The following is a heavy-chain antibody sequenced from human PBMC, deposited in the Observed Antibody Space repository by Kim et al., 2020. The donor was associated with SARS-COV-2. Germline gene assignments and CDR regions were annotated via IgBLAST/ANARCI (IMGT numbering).Heavy chain of an antibody. J-gene: IGHJ4*02. CDR1: GGTFSSYA. CDR2: IIPIFGTA. Sequence: SVKVSCKASGGTFSSYAISWVRQAPGQGLEWMGGIIPIFGTANYTQKFQGRVTITADESTSTAYMELSSLRSEDTAVYYCARDPTYYYDSSGYYFDYWGQGTLVTVSS. V-gene: IGHV1-69*13. D-gene: IGHD3-22*01. CDR3: ARDPTYYYDSSGYYFDY.